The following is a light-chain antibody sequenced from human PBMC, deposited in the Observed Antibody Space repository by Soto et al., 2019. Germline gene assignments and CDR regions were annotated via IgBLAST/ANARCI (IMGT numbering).Light chain of an antibody. Sequence: EIVMTQSPATLSASPGERATLSCRASQSVASSLIWYQQKPGQAPRLLIHGASSRATGIPARFSGSGSGTEFTLTISSLQSEDFALYYCQQYNNWPYTFSQGTKVDIK. V-gene: IGKV3D-15*01. CDR2: GAS. CDR3: QQYNNWPYT. J-gene: IGKJ2*01. CDR1: QSVASS.